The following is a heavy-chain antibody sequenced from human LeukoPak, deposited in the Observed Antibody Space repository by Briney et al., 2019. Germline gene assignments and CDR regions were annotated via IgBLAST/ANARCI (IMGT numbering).Heavy chain of an antibody. CDR1: GFTFSSYW. CDR2: IKQDGSEK. D-gene: IGHD3-10*01. CDR3: ARARKTYYYGSGSSLYYYYGMDV. V-gene: IGHV3-7*01. Sequence: GRSLRLSCAASGFTFSSYWMSWVRQAPGKGLEWVANIKQDGSEKYYVDSVKGRFTISRDNAKNSLYLQMNSLRAEDTAVYYCARARKTYYYGSGSSLYYYYGMDVWGQGTTVTVSS. J-gene: IGHJ6*02.